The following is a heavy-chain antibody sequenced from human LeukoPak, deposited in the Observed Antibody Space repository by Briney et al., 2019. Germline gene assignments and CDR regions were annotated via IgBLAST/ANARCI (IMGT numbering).Heavy chain of an antibody. Sequence: PGGSLRLSCAASGFTFSSYAMSWVRQAPGKGLEWGSAISGSGGSTYYADSVKGRFTISRDNSQNTLYLQMNSLRAEDTAVYYCAKDPYCSSTSCSMAPFDYWGQGTLVTVSS. V-gene: IGHV3-23*01. D-gene: IGHD2-2*01. CDR2: ISGSGGST. CDR1: GFTFSSYA. J-gene: IGHJ4*02. CDR3: AKDPYCSSTSCSMAPFDY.